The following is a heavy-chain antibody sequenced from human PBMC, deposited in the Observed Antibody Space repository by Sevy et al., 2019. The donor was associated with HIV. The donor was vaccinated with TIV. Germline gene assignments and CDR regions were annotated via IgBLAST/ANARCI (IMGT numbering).Heavy chain of an antibody. V-gene: IGHV3-30*04. CDR3: ARVDEQRWLRLYYFDY. CDR2: ISYDGSNK. J-gene: IGHJ4*02. Sequence: GGSLRLSCAASGFTFSNYAMHWVRQAPGKGLEWVAVISYDGSNKYYADSVKGRFTISRDNSKNTLYRQMKSLRAEDTAVYYCARVDEQRWLRLYYFDYWGQGTLVTVSS. CDR1: GFTFSNYA. D-gene: IGHD5-12*01.